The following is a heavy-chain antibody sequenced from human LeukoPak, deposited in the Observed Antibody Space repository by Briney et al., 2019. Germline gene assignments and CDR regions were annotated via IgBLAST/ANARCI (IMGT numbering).Heavy chain of an antibody. CDR1: GFTFSSYG. J-gene: IGHJ4*02. Sequence: GRSLRLSCAASGFTFSSYGMHWVRKAPGKGLEGVAVIWYDGSNKYYADSVKGRFTISRDNSENTLYLQMNSLRAEDTAVYYCARARVVVAATPIDYWGQGTLVTVSS. CDR3: ARARVVVAATPIDY. V-gene: IGHV3-33*01. D-gene: IGHD2-15*01. CDR2: IWYDGSNK.